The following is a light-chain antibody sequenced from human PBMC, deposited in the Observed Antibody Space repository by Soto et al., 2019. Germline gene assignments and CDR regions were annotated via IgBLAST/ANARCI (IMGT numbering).Light chain of an antibody. Sequence: DIQMTQSPSSLSESVGDRVTITCRASESISRHLNWYQQKPGKAPKLLIYAASSLQNGVPSRFRGGGSGTDFTLTISNLQPEDFATYYCQQTYTTLSITFGQGTRLEIK. V-gene: IGKV1-39*01. CDR3: QQTYTTLSIT. CDR1: ESISRH. J-gene: IGKJ5*01. CDR2: AAS.